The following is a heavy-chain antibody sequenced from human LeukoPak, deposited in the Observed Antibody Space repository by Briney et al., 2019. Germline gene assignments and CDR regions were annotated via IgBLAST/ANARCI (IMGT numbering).Heavy chain of an antibody. CDR3: ARAPYSSGWYVVDYFDY. Sequence: ASVKVSCKASGYTFTSYYMHWVRQAPGQGLEWMGWINPNSGGTNYAQKFQGRVTMTRDTSISTAYMELSRLRSDDTAVYYCARAPYSSGWYVVDYFDYWGQGTLVTVSS. J-gene: IGHJ4*02. V-gene: IGHV1-2*02. D-gene: IGHD6-19*01. CDR2: INPNSGGT. CDR1: GYTFTSYY.